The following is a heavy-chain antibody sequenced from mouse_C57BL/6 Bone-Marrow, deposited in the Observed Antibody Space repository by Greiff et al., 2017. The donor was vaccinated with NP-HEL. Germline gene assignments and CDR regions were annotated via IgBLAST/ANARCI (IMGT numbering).Heavy chain of an antibody. J-gene: IGHJ4*01. CDR1: GFTFSDYY. Sequence: DVKLVESEGGLVQPGSSMKLSCTASGFTFSDYYMAWVRQVPEKGLEWVANINYDGSSTYYLDSLKSRFIISRDNAKNILYLQMSSLKSEDTATYYCARGMGTYAMDYWGQGTSVTVSS. CDR3: ARGMGTYAMDY. V-gene: IGHV5-16*01. D-gene: IGHD2-3*01. CDR2: INYDGSST.